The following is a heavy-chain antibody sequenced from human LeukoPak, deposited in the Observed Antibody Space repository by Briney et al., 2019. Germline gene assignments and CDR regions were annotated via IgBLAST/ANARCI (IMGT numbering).Heavy chain of an antibody. V-gene: IGHV4-31*03. Sequence: SETLSLTCSVSGSSISSGGYHWSWIRQLPGKGLEWIGYIDYTGRTDYNPSLESRVTISLHTTKNQISLGLTSVAAADTAVYHCARKMSGVADYWGQGTLVTVSS. J-gene: IGHJ4*02. CDR1: GSSISSGGYH. CDR3: ARKMSGVADY. D-gene: IGHD5-24*01. CDR2: IDYTGRT.